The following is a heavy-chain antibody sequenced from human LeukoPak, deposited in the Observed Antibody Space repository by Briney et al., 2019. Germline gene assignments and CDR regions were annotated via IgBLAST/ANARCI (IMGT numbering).Heavy chain of an antibody. J-gene: IGHJ4*02. Sequence: GRSLRLSCAASGFTFSSYAMHWVRQAPGKGLEWVAVISYDGSNKYYADSVKGRFTISRDNSKNTLYLQMNSLRAEDTAVYYCARTPPDSGYDYYFDYWGQGTLVTVSS. D-gene: IGHD5-12*01. CDR1: GFTFSSYA. CDR3: ARTPPDSGYDYYFDY. CDR2: ISYDGSNK. V-gene: IGHV3-30-3*01.